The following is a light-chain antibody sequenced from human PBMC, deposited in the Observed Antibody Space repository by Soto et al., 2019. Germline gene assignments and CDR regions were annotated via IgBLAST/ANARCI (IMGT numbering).Light chain of an antibody. Sequence: EIVMSQSPATLSVSPGERAPLSCRASQSVRNNLAWYQQRPGQAPRLLMYGASTRPSGIPARFTGGGSGTDFTITITSLQSEDFEVYYCQQYDSSPITFGQGTRLEIK. CDR1: QSVRNN. CDR2: GAS. CDR3: QQYDSSPIT. J-gene: IGKJ5*01. V-gene: IGKV3-15*01.